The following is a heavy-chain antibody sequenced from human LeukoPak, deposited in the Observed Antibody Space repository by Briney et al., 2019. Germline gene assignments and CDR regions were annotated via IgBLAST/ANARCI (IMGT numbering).Heavy chain of an antibody. Sequence: GGSLRLSCAASGFTFSSYAMHWVRQAPGKGLEWVAVISYDGDDGSNKYYADSVKGRFTISRDNSKNTLYLQMNSLRAEDTAVYYCARDRDQYCSSTSCYAGFDYWGQGTLVTVSS. J-gene: IGHJ4*02. D-gene: IGHD2-2*01. CDR2: ISYDGDDGSNK. CDR1: GFTFSSYA. V-gene: IGHV3-30-3*01. CDR3: ARDRDQYCSSTSCYAGFDY.